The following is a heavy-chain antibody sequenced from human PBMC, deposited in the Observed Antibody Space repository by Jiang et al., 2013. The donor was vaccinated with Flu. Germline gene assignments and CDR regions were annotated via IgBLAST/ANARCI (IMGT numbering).Heavy chain of an antibody. CDR3: ARDDLNYYDNKSPRGWFDP. Sequence: GAEVKKPGASVKVSCKASGYTFTNYGISWVRQAPGQGLEWMGWISGYNGNTNFAQKFQGRVTMTTDTSTTTAYMELRSLRSDDTAVYYCARDDLNYYDNKSPRGWFDPWGQGTLVTVSS. CDR2: ISGYNGNT. J-gene: IGHJ5*02. V-gene: IGHV1-18*01. D-gene: IGHD3-22*01. CDR1: GYTFTNYG.